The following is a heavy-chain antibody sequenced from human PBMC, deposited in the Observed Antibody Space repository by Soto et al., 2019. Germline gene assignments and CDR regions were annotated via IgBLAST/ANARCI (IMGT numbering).Heavy chain of an antibody. Sequence: EVQLVESGGGLVQPGGSLKLSCAASGFTFSGSAMHWVRQASGKGLEWVGRIRSKANSYATSYAASVKGRFTISRDDSKNTAYLQMNSLKTEDTAVYYCTRSFDYYGDYGYWGQGTLVTVSS. V-gene: IGHV3-73*02. CDR3: TRSFDYYGDYGY. J-gene: IGHJ4*01. CDR1: GFTFSGSA. D-gene: IGHD4-17*01. CDR2: IRSKANSYAT.